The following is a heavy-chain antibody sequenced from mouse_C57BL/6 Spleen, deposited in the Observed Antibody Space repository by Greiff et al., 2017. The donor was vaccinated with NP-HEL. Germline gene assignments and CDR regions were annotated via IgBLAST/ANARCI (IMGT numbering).Heavy chain of an antibody. CDR3: AFGSWYFDV. CDR2: ISYDGSN. V-gene: IGHV3-6*01. J-gene: IGHJ1*03. CDR1: GYSITSGYY. Sequence: EVKLEESGPGLVKPSQSLSLTCSVTGYSITSGYYWNWIRQFPGNKLEWMGYISYDGSNNYNPSLKNRISITRDTSKNQFFLKLNSVTTEDTATYYCAFGSWYFDVWGTGTTVTVSS. D-gene: IGHD1-1*01.